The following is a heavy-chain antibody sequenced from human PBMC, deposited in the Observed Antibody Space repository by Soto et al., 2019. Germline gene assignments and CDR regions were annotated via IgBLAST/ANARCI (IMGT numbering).Heavy chain of an antibody. CDR2: ISGYNGNT. CDR1: GYTFTSYT. CDR3: AKDLLPSRGYGGSAWLDP. D-gene: IGHD3-16*01. V-gene: IGHV1-18*01. Sequence: QVQLEQSGVEVKKPGASVTVSCKASGYTFTSYTISWVRQAPGQGLEWMGWISGYNGNTHLAQKFQGRVSLSTNTSTSTAYMEIWSLTYDDTAVYYCAKDLLPSRGYGGSAWLDPWGEGTLVIVSS. J-gene: IGHJ5*02.